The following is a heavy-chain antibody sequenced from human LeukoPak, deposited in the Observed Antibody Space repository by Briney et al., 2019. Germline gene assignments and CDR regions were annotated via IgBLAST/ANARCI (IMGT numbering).Heavy chain of an antibody. CDR2: ISGSGGST. V-gene: IGHV3-23*01. D-gene: IGHD2-15*01. CDR3: ALDCCSGSRFDH. J-gene: IGHJ4*02. Sequence: PGGSLRLSCAASGFTFSSYAMSWVRQAPGKGLEWVSAISGSGGSTYYADSVKGRFTISRDNSKNTLYLQMNSLRLEDTAVYYCALDCCSGSRFDHWGQGTLVTVTS. CDR1: GFTFSSYA.